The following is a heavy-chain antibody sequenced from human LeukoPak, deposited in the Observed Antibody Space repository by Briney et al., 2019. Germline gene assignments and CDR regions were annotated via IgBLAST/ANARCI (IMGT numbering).Heavy chain of an antibody. CDR2: IYYSGSI. CDR3: AKIGYCRTTTCSGAFDY. D-gene: IGHD2-2*03. CDR1: GYSISSSTW. J-gene: IGHJ4*02. Sequence: PSETLSLTCAVSGYSISSSTWWGWIRQPPGKGLEWIGYIYYSGSIYYNPSLKSRATMSVDTSQNQFSLKLRSVTAVDTAVYYCAKIGYCRTTTCSGAFDYWGQGTLVTVSS. V-gene: IGHV4-28*05.